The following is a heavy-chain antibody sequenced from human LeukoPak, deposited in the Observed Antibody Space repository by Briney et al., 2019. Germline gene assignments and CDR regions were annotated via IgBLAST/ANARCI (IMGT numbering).Heavy chain of an antibody. CDR1: GGSIGIYY. J-gene: IGHJ5*02. D-gene: IGHD6-19*01. CDR3: ARHRDSGWYGWFDP. V-gene: IGHV4-59*01. CDR2: VYYTGDT. Sequence: SETLSLTCTVSGGSIGIYYWNWIRQPPGKGLEWIGSVYYTGDTHYNPSLKSRVSVSVDTSRNEFYLNLKSVSAADTATYFCARHRDSGWYGWFDPWGPGILVTVSS.